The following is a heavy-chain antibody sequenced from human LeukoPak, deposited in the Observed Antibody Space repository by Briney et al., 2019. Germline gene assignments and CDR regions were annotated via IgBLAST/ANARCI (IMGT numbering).Heavy chain of an antibody. CDR2: IYHSGST. V-gene: IGHV4-38-2*01. CDR1: GYSISSGYY. J-gene: IGHJ3*02. D-gene: IGHD1-26*01. Sequence: SETLSLTCAVSGYSISSGYYWGWIRQPPGKGLEWIGSIYHSGSTYYNPSLKSRVTISVDTSKNQFSLKLSSVTAADTAVYYCARHFAVMGSYSAEGALDIWGQGTMVTVSS. CDR3: ARHFAVMGSYSAEGALDI.